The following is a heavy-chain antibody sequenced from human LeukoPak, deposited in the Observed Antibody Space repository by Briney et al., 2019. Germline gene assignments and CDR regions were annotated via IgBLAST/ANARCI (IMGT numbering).Heavy chain of an antibody. D-gene: IGHD1-14*01. CDR1: GYTLTELS. J-gene: IGHJ6*02. CDR2: FDPEDGGT. CDR3: ATDQSVFYGMDV. V-gene: IGHV1-24*01. Sequence: ASVKVSCKVSGYTLTELSMHWVRQAPGKGLEWMGGFDPEDGGTIYAQKFQGRVTMTEDTSTDTAYMELSSLRSEDTAVYYCATDQSVFYGMDVWGQGTTVTVSS.